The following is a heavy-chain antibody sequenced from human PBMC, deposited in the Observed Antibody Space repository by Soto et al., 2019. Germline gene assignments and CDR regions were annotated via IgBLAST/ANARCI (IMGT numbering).Heavy chain of an antibody. CDR3: AGGRVDVSSTDY. CDR2: IYYSGNT. J-gene: IGHJ4*02. V-gene: IGHV4-39*01. D-gene: IGHD3-16*02. CDR1: CGSIITSSYY. Sequence: PSETLSLTCTFSCGSIITSSYYWGWIRQPPGKGLEWIGSIYYSGNTYCSPSLKSRVTISVDTSKNQFSLKLSSVTAADTAVYYCAGGRVDVSSTDYWGQGTLVTVSS.